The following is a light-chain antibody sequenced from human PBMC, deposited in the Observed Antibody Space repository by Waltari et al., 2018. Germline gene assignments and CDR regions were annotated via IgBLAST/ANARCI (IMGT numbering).Light chain of an antibody. J-gene: IGLJ1*01. V-gene: IGLV2-23*02. CDR3: CSYAGLGTYV. CDR1: TSDVGNYDL. Sequence: QSALTQPASVSGTPGQSITISCTGTTSDVGNYDLVSWYQHHPGKAPKLLICEVIQRPSGGYSRFSGSKSGSTASLTISGRQPDDEADYYCCSYAGLGTYVFGSGTKVTVL. CDR2: EVI.